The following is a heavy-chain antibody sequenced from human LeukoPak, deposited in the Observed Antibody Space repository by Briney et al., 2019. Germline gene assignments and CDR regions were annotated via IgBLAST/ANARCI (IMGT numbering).Heavy chain of an antibody. CDR3: AKEGVVRGVKALGY. D-gene: IGHD3-10*01. CDR1: GFTLSSYA. Sequence: GGSLRLPCAASGFTLSSYAMRWVRQAPGKGLEWVSVISGSGGSTYYADSVKGRFTISRDNSKYTLYLQMNSPRAEDTAVYYCAKEGVVRGVKALGYWGQGTLVTVSS. CDR2: ISGSGGST. J-gene: IGHJ4*02. V-gene: IGHV3-23*01.